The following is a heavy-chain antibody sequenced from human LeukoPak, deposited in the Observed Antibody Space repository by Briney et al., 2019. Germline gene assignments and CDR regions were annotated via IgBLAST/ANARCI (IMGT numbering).Heavy chain of an antibody. Sequence: PGGSLRLSCAASGFTFSDYDMHWVRQPTGKGLEWVAAIGTDGDTYYTGSVKGRFTISRENAKNSLYLQMNSLRAGDTAVYYCARVAKERVGGVYYFDYWGQGTLVTVSS. CDR1: GFTFSDYD. CDR3: ARVAKERVGGVYYFDY. CDR2: IGTDGDT. J-gene: IGHJ4*02. V-gene: IGHV3-13*01. D-gene: IGHD1-1*01.